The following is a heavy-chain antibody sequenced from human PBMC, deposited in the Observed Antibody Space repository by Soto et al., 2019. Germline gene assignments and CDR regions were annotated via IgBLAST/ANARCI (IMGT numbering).Heavy chain of an antibody. V-gene: IGHV1-8*01. D-gene: IGHD6-13*01. CDR1: GYTFTSYD. CDR3: ARASSWPYYYYYYMDV. J-gene: IGHJ6*03. Sequence: ASVKVSCKASGYTFTSYDINWVRQATGQGLGWMGWMNPNSGNTGYAQKFQGRVTMTRNTSISTAYMELSSLRSEDTAVYYCARASSWPYYYYYYMDVWGKGTTVTVSS. CDR2: MNPNSGNT.